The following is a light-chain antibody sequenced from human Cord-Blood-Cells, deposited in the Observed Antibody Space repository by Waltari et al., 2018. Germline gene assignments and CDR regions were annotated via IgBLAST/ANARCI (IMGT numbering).Light chain of an antibody. J-gene: IGKJ2*01. CDR1: QSLLHSNGYNY. CDR3: MQALQTPYT. CDR2: LGS. Sequence: DLVLTQSPLSLPVTHGEPASISCRSSQSLLHSNGYNYLDWYLQKPGQSPQLLIYLGSNRASGVPDRFSGSGSGTDFTLKISRVEAEDVGVYYCMQALQTPYTFCQGTKLEIK. V-gene: IGKV2-28*01.